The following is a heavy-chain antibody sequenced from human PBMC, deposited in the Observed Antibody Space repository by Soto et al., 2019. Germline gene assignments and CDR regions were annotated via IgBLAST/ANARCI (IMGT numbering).Heavy chain of an antibody. CDR1: GGTFSSYA. D-gene: IGHD6-13*01. Sequence: ASVKVSCKASGGTFSSYAISWVRQAPGQGLEWMGGIIPIFGTANYAQKFQGRVTITADESTSTAYMELSSLRSEDTAVYYCARVGAAAGTPYYYGMDVWGQGTTVTVSS. J-gene: IGHJ6*02. V-gene: IGHV1-69*13. CDR2: IIPIFGTA. CDR3: ARVGAAAGTPYYYGMDV.